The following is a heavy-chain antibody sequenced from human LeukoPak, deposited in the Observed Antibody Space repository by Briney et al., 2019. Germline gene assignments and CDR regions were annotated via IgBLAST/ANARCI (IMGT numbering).Heavy chain of an antibody. Sequence: PGGSLRLSCTASGFTFNNYSMSWVRQAPGMGLEWLSYISASGGATYYAASVKGLSTISRDNSKNTVYLQMGSLRAEDTAVYYCAKNRGGTYKYYMDVWGNGTTVTVYS. CDR1: GFTFNNYS. CDR3: AKNRGGTYKYYMDV. D-gene: IGHD1-1*01. CDR2: ISASGGAT. V-gene: IGHV3-23*01. J-gene: IGHJ6*03.